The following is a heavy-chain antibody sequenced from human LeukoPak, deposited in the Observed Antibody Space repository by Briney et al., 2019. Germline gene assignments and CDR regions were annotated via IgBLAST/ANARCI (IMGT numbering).Heavy chain of an antibody. CDR3: ARAPIVVVPAAIPSYYGMDV. CDR2: IKQDGSEK. CDR1: GFTFSSYW. J-gene: IGHJ6*04. Sequence: GGSLRLSCAASGFTFSSYWMSWVRQAPGKGLEWVANIKQDGSEKYYVDSVKGRFTISRDNAKNSLYLRMNSLRAEDTAVYYCARAPIVVVPAAIPSYYGMDVWGKGTTVTVSS. V-gene: IGHV3-7*01. D-gene: IGHD2-2*01.